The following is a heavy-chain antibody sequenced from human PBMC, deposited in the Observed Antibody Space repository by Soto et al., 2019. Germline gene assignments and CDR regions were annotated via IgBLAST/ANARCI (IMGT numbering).Heavy chain of an antibody. CDR1: RYIFTSFY. D-gene: IGHD3-10*01. V-gene: IGHV1-46*01. CDR3: ARDNSWDYGSGLLAWWFDP. Sequence: QVQLVQSGAGVKKPGASVKVSCKASRYIFTSFYMHWVRQAPGQGLEWMGLIHPTDGRTWYAEKFQGSITLKRDTSTNTDYLQMSSLRSDDTAVYYCARDNSWDYGSGLLAWWFDPWGQGTLVIVSS. CDR2: IHPTDGRT. J-gene: IGHJ5*02.